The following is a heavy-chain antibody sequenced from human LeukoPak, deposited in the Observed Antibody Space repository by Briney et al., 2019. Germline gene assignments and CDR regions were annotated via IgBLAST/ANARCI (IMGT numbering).Heavy chain of an antibody. V-gene: IGHV5-51*01. Sequence: GESLKISCKGSGYSFTNYWIGWVRQMPGKGLECMGIIYPGDSDTRYSPSFQGQVTISADTSINTAYLQWSSLKASDTAMYYCARAISGSWYSWGQGTLVTVSS. CDR2: IYPGDSDT. CDR1: GYSFTNYW. D-gene: IGHD6-13*01. J-gene: IGHJ4*02. CDR3: ARAISGSWYS.